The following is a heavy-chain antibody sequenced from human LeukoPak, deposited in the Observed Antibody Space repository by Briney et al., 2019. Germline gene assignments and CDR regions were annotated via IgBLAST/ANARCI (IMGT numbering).Heavy chain of an antibody. CDR1: GFTFSSYA. J-gene: IGHJ4*02. CDR2: ISYDGSNK. CDR3: ARGGWFGELLFDY. Sequence: GRSLRLSCAASGFTFSSYAMHWVRQAPGKGLEWVAVISYDGSNKYYADSVKGRFTISRDNSKNTLYLQMNSLRAEDTALYYYARGGWFGELLFDYWGQGTLVTVSS. D-gene: IGHD3-10*01. V-gene: IGHV3-30-3*01.